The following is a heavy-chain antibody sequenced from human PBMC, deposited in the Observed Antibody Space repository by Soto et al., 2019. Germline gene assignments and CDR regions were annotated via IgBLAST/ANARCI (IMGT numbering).Heavy chain of an antibody. J-gene: IGHJ4*02. CDR3: AKFEVGYPKSVFGY. CDR1: GFTFSSYA. V-gene: IGHV3-23*01. D-gene: IGHD3-3*01. CDR2: ITAAGGST. Sequence: PGGSLRLSCAASGFTFSSYAMSWVRRAPGKGLEWVSAITAAGGSTYYADSVKGRFTISRDNSKNTLYLQMNSLRVEDTAVYYCAKFEVGYPKSVFGYWGQGTLVTVSS.